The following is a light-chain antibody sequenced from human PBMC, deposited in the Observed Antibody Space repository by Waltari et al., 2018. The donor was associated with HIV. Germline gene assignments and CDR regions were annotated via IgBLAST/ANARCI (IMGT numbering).Light chain of an antibody. J-gene: IGLJ3*02. CDR3: QVWDCTIDHVV. CDR1: NVGSKR. Sequence: SYILTQSPSVSVAPGKTANISCGGDNVGSKRVHWYQQKSGQAPLLVIYDDAARTSGIPARCSGSNAGSTATRTITRVEVGDEADYYGQVWDCTIDHVVFGGGTKLTVL. V-gene: IGLV3-21*03. CDR2: DDA.